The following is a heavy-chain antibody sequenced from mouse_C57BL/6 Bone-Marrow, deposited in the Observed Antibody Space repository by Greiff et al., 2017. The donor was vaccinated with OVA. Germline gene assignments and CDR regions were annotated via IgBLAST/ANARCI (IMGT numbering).Heavy chain of an antibody. D-gene: IGHD1-1*01. J-gene: IGHJ2*01. V-gene: IGHV1-69*01. Sequence: QVQLQQPGAELVMPGASVKLSCTASGYTFTSYWMHWVKQRPGQGLEWIGEIDPSDSYTNYNPKFTGQSTLTVDKSSSTAYMQLSSLTAEDSAVYYCARGAGSTTGWDYFDYWGQGTTLTVSS. CDR1: GYTFTSYW. CDR3: ARGAGSTTGWDYFDY. CDR2: IDPSDSYT.